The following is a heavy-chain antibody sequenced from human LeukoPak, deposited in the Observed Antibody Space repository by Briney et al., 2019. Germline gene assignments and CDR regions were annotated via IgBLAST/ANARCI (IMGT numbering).Heavy chain of an antibody. J-gene: IGHJ4*02. CDR3: ARDHGIGGDTTRRKYDY. V-gene: IGHV3-48*03. D-gene: IGHD1-26*01. Sequence: AGGSLRFSCVASGFPFSTYQMNWVRQAPGKGLEWVSYISNRGSTIYYADSVKSRFTISRDNAKISLFQQMNSLRVEDTALYDGARDHGIGGDTTRRKYDYWGQGTLVTVSS. CDR1: GFPFSTYQ. CDR2: ISNRGSTI.